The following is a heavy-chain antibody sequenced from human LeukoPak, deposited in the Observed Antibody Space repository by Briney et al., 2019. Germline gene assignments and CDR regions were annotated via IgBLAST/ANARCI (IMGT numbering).Heavy chain of an antibody. V-gene: IGHV1-2*02. CDR3: ASLDAFDM. Sequence: ASVKVSCKACGNTFTDYFIHWVRQAPGQGLEWMGWVNPNSGGTNYAQKFQGRVTMTRDTSISTAYMELSRLRSDDTAMYYCASLDAFDMWGQGTMVTVSS. CDR1: GNTFTDYF. J-gene: IGHJ3*02. CDR2: VNPNSGGT.